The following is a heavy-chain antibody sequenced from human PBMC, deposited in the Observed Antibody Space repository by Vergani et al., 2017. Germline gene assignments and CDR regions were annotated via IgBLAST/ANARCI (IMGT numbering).Heavy chain of an antibody. D-gene: IGHD4-17*01. CDR1: GFNFQIYW. J-gene: IGHJ4*02. Sequence: EVLLVESGGDLVQPGGSLRLSCEASGFNFQIYWMGWVRQTAEKGLEWVANIKQDGSEDYYVDSVKGRFTITRDNAKKFIYLQMNSLRADDTAVYYCAKELTTVTIPNYFDYWGQGTLVTVSS. V-gene: IGHV3-7*01. CDR2: IKQDGSED. CDR3: AKELTTVTIPNYFDY.